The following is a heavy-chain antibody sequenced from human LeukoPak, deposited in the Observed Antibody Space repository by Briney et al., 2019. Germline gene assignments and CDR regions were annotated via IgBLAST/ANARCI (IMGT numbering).Heavy chain of an antibody. CDR1: GGSISSYY. V-gene: IGHV4-59*01. CDR2: IYYSGSN. CDR3: ASAPSYSGSSFDY. D-gene: IGHD1-26*01. Sequence: SETLSLTCTVSGGSISSYYWSWVRQPPGKGLEWIGYIYYSGSNKYNPYLTSGGTISVEKSKNKFSLNLSSVTAADTAVYFCASAPSYSGSSFDYWVQGTLLTVSS. J-gene: IGHJ4*02.